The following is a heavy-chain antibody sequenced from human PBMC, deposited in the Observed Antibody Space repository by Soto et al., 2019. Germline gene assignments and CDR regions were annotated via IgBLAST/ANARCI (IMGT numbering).Heavy chain of an antibody. CDR2: IYYSGST. V-gene: IGHV4-31*03. Sequence: TLSLTCTVSGGSISSGGYYWNWIRQHPGTGLDWIGYIYYSGSTYYNPSLKSRVTISADTSEKKFSLNWSSVTAADTAVYFCAAGRRCNGSGSPPFESWGRGNLVPVSS. J-gene: IGHJ4*02. CDR1: GGSISSGGYY. CDR3: AAGRRCNGSGSPPFES. D-gene: IGHD3-22*01.